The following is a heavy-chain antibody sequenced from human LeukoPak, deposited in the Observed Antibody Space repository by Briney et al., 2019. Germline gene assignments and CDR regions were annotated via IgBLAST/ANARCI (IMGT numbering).Heavy chain of an antibody. CDR2: ISSSSSYI. Sequence: PGGSLRLSCAASGFTFSGNSMNWVRQAPGKGLELISSISSSSSYIYYADSVKGRFSISRDNAKNSLYLQMNSLRAEDTAVYYCARGHIFGVVRNAFDIWGQGTMVTVSS. D-gene: IGHD3-3*01. CDR1: GFTFSGNS. V-gene: IGHV3-21*01. CDR3: ARGHIFGVVRNAFDI. J-gene: IGHJ3*02.